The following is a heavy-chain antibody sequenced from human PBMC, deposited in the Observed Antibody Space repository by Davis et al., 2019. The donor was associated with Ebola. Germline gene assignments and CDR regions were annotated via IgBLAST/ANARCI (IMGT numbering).Heavy chain of an antibody. CDR2: IYPGDSET. J-gene: IGHJ4*02. Sequence: KVSCKGSGYSFTSYWIGWVRQMPGKGLEWMGIIYPGDSETRYSPSFEGQVTISVDKSINTAYLQWSSLKASDTAMYYCAREAVASSEFDYWGQGTLVTVSS. V-gene: IGHV5-51*01. D-gene: IGHD6-19*01. CDR1: GYSFTSYW. CDR3: AREAVASSEFDY.